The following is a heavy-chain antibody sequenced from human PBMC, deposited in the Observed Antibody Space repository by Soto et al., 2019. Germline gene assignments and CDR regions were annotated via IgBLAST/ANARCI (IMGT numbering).Heavy chain of an antibody. J-gene: IGHJ4*02. CDR3: ARDPRGDYYDSSGDV. CDR2: INPNSGGT. D-gene: IGHD3-22*01. Sequence: ASRYSFTCYYRHWLKHAHEQGLEWMGWINPNSGGTNYAQKFQGRVTMTRDTSISTAYMELSRLRSDDTAVYYCARDPRGDYYDSSGDVWGQGTLVTV. CDR1: RYSFTCYY. V-gene: IGHV1-2*02.